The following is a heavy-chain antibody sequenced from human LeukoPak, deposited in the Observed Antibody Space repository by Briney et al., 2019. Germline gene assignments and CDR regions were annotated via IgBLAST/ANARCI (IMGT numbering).Heavy chain of an antibody. CDR2: IWYDGSNK. J-gene: IGHJ6*02. CDR1: GFTFSSYG. Sequence: PGGSLRLSCAASGFTFSSYGMHWVRQAPGKGLEWVAVIWYDGSNKYYADSVKGRFTISRDNSKNTLYLQMNSLRAEDTAVYYCARLMRYSYVLYYYGMDVWGQGTTVTVSS. V-gene: IGHV3-33*01. CDR3: ARLMRYSYVLYYYGMDV. D-gene: IGHD5-18*01.